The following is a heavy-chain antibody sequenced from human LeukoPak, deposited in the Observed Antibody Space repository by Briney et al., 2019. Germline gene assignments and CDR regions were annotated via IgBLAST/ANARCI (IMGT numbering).Heavy chain of an antibody. V-gene: IGHV3-66*01. Sequence: PGGFLRLSCAASGFTVSSNYMSWVRQAPGKGLEWVSVIYSGGSTYYADSVKGRFTISRDNSKNTLYLQMNSLRAEDTAVYYCARVLEESYYGIGVGMDVWGKGTTVTISS. CDR1: GFTVSSNY. CDR2: IYSGGST. D-gene: IGHD1-26*01. CDR3: ARVLEESYYGIGVGMDV. J-gene: IGHJ6*04.